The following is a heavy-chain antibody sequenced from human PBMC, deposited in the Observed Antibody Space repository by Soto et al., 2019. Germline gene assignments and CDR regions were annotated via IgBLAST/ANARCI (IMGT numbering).Heavy chain of an antibody. CDR1: GFTFSSYG. D-gene: IGHD4-17*01. J-gene: IGHJ4*02. CDR2: ISYDGSNK. V-gene: IGHV3-30*03. CDR3: ARDPRDYGDYVPGSD. Sequence: QVQLVESGGGVVQPGRSLRLSCAASGFTFSSYGMHWVRQAPGKGLEWVAVISYDGSNKYYADSVKGRFTISRDNSKNTLYLQMNSLRAEDTAVYYCARDPRDYGDYVPGSDWGQGTLVTVSS.